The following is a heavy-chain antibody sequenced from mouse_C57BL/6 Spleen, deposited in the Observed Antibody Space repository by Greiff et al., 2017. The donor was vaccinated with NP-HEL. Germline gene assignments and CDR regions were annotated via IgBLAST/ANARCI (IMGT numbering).Heavy chain of an antibody. V-gene: IGHV1-59*01. Sequence: QVQLQQPGAELVRPGPSVKLSCKASGYTFTSYWMHWVKQRPGQGLEWIGVIDPSDSYTNYNQKFKGKATLTVDTSSSTAYMQLSSLTSEDSAVYYCAPFITTVVATPYFDVWGTGTTVTVSS. CDR3: APFITTVVATPYFDV. D-gene: IGHD1-1*01. J-gene: IGHJ1*03. CDR1: GYTFTSYW. CDR2: IDPSDSYT.